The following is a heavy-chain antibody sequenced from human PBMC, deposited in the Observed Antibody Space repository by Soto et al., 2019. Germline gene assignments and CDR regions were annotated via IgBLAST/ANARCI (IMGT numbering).Heavy chain of an antibody. CDR1: NASITSGDYY. CDR2: IYATGST. CDR3: ARVTFCSSTRCYPYNWFDP. V-gene: IGHV4-30-4*01. J-gene: IGHJ5*02. Sequence: PSETLSLTCTVSNASITSGDYYWGWIRHPPGKGLEWIGYIYATGSTYYNPSLKSRLTISIDTSKNQFSLELNSVTTADTAVYYCARVTFCSSTRCYPYNWFDPWGQGTLVTVSS. D-gene: IGHD2-2*01.